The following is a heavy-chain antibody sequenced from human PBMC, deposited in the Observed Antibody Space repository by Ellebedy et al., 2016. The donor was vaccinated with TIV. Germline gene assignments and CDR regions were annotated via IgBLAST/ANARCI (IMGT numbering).Heavy chain of an antibody. CDR1: GFPFRHYG. Sequence: GESLKISCAASGFPFRHYGIHWVRQAPGKGLEWVTVIWHDGSQEYYAESVKGRFTVSRDDSKNTLYLQMNSLRAEDTAVYYCAKNSHGSGSYNRSYAFDIWGQGTMVTVSS. D-gene: IGHD3-10*01. V-gene: IGHV3-33*06. J-gene: IGHJ3*02. CDR2: IWHDGSQE. CDR3: AKNSHGSGSYNRSYAFDI.